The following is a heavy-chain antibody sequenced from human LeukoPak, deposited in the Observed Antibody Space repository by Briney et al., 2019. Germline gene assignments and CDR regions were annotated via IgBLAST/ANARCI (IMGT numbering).Heavy chain of an antibody. Sequence: ASVKVSCKASGYTFTSYDINWVRQATGQGLEWMGWMNPNSGNTGYAQKFQGRVNMTRNTSISTAYMELSSLESEDTAVYYCARGVGPYNWFDPWGQGTLVTVSS. D-gene: IGHD2-15*01. J-gene: IGHJ5*02. V-gene: IGHV1-8*01. CDR2: MNPNSGNT. CDR1: GYTFTSYD. CDR3: ARGVGPYNWFDP.